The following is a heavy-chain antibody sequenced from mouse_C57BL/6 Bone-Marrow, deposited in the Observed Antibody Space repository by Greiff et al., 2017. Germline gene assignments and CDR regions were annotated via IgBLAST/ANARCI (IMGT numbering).Heavy chain of an antibody. D-gene: IGHD1-1*01. CDR3: ARGTTVVAPAMDY. CDR2: INPYNGGT. CDR1: GYTFTDYY. J-gene: IGHJ4*01. Sequence: VQLQQSGPVLVKPGASVKMSCKASGYTFTDYYMNWVKQSHGKSLEWIGVINPYNGGTSYNQKFKGKATLTVDKSSSTAYMELNSLTSEDSAVYYCARGTTVVAPAMDYWGQGTSVTVSS. V-gene: IGHV1-19*01.